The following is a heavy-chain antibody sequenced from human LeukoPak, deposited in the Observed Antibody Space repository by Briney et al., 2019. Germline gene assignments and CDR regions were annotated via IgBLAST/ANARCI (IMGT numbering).Heavy chain of an antibody. J-gene: IGHJ4*02. CDR3: ASSIFGVVLGTKLDY. D-gene: IGHD3-3*01. CDR1: GFTFSSYT. Sequence: PGGSLRLSCAASGFTFSSYTMHWVRQAPGKGLEWVAVISYDGSNKYYADSVKGRFTISRDNSKNTLFLQMSSLRPEDTALYYCASSIFGVVLGTKLDYWGQGTLVTVSS. CDR2: ISYDGSNK. V-gene: IGHV3-30*03.